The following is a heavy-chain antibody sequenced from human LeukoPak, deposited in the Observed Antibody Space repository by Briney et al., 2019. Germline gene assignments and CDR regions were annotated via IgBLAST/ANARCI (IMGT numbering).Heavy chain of an antibody. D-gene: IGHD6-19*01. Sequence: GGSLRLSCAASGFTFSSYGLSWVRQAPGKGLKWVSAISDSGGSTYYVDSVKGRFTISRDNSKNTLYLQMNSLRAEDTAVYYCARYRAVAGTGGYYFDSWGQGTLVTVSS. CDR2: ISDSGGST. J-gene: IGHJ4*02. V-gene: IGHV3-23*01. CDR3: ARYRAVAGTGGYYFDS. CDR1: GFTFSSYG.